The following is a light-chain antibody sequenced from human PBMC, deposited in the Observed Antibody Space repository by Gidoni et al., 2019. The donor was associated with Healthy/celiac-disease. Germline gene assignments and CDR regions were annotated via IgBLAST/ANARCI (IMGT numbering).Light chain of an antibody. V-gene: IGKV1-27*01. CDR2: SAS. CDR3: QRTYNAPPT. CDR1: QGNSSY. Sequence: EIHLTQSPSSLSASVGDMVNITCRVSQGNSSYLNLYRQQPGKVPKLLISSASNWQSGVPSRFNGSGSGTHFIPTISTLQPEDVATYYGQRTYNAPPTFGGGTKVEIK. J-gene: IGKJ4*01.